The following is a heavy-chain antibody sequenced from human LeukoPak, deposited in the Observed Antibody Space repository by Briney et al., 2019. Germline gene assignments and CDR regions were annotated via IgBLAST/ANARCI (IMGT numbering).Heavy chain of an antibody. V-gene: IGHV1-2*02. Sequence: ASVKVSCKASGYTFTDYYMHWVRQAPGQGLEWMGWITPHSGDTNYAQNFQGRVTMTRDTSISTAYMELSRLRSDDSAMYYCARLWSRGDAFDIWGQGTMVTVSS. CDR1: GYTFTDYY. J-gene: IGHJ3*02. CDR2: ITPHSGDT. D-gene: IGHD3-10*01. CDR3: ARLWSRGDAFDI.